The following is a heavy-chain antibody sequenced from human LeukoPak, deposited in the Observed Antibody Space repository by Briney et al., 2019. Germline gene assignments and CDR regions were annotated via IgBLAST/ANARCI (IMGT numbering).Heavy chain of an antibody. CDR3: ARAWDIVVVPAAIWWFDP. CDR1: GGTFSSYA. V-gene: IGHV1-46*03. CDR2: INPSGGST. Sequence: ASVKVSCKASGGTFSSYAISWVRQAPGQGLEWMGIINPSGGSTSYAQKFQGRVTMTRDTSTSTVYMELSSLRSEDTAVYYCARAWDIVVVPAAIWWFDPWGQGTLVTVSS. D-gene: IGHD2-2*02. J-gene: IGHJ5*02.